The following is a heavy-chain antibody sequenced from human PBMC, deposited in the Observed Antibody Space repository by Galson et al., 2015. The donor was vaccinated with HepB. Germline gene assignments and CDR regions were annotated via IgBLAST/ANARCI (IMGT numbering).Heavy chain of an antibody. CDR3: ARDGVPPGTNSLYAFDI. J-gene: IGHJ3*02. CDR2: INTNTGNP. V-gene: IGHV7-4-1*02. D-gene: IGHD1-1*01. CDR1: GYTFTSYA. Sequence: SVKVSFKASGYTFTSYAMNWVRQAPGQGLEWMGWINTNTGNPTYAQGFTGRFVFSLDTSVSTAYLQISSLKAEDTAVYYCARDGVPPGTNSLYAFDIWGQGTMVTVSS.